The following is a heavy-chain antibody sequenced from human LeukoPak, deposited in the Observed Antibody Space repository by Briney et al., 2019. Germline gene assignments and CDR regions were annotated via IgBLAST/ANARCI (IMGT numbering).Heavy chain of an antibody. Sequence: GASVKVSCKASGYTFTSYYMHWVRQAPGQGLEWMGIINPSGGSTSYTQKFQGRVTMTRDMSTSTVYMELSSLRSEDTAVYYCAREERVTSPAFDPWGQGTLVTVSS. J-gene: IGHJ5*02. CDR1: GYTFTSYY. D-gene: IGHD3-10*01. CDR2: INPSGGST. CDR3: AREERVTSPAFDP. V-gene: IGHV1-46*01.